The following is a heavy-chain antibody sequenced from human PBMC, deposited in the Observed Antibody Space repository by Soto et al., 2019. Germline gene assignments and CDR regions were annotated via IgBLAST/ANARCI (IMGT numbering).Heavy chain of an antibody. V-gene: IGHV3-21*01. CDR3: ARLDIVRMVYPTENYYYMDV. Sequence: ESGGGLVKPGGSLRLSCAASGFTFSSYSMNWVRQAPGKGLEWVASISSSSSYIYYADSVKGRFTISRDNAKNSLYLQMNSLRAEDTAVYYCARLDIVRMVYPTENYYYMDVWGKGTTVTVSS. CDR2: ISSSSSYI. J-gene: IGHJ6*03. D-gene: IGHD2-8*01. CDR1: GFTFSSYS.